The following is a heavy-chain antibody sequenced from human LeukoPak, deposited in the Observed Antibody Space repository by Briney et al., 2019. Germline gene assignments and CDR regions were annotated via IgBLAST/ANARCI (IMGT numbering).Heavy chain of an antibody. Sequence: GGPLRLSCTASGFTFGDYAMSWFRQAPGKGLEWVGFIRSKAYGGTTEYAASVKGRFTISRDNAKNSLYMQMNSLRAEDTAVYYCVRQRRYCSGDSCYQRTFDYWGQGTLVTVSS. D-gene: IGHD2-15*01. CDR1: GFTFGDYA. CDR3: VRQRRYCSGDSCYQRTFDY. CDR2: IRSKAYGGTT. J-gene: IGHJ4*02. V-gene: IGHV3-49*03.